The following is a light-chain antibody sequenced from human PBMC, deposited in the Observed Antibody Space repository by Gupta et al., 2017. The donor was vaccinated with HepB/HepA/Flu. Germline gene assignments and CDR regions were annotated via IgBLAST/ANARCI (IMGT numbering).Light chain of an antibody. V-gene: IGKV1-6*01. CDR1: QDIGNG. Sequence: AIQMTQSPSSLSASVGDRVTITCRASQDIGNGLGWYQQKIGMAPKLLIYGASSLQSGVPSRFSGSGSGTDFTLTISSLQPEDFSTYHCLQDDNYPLTFGPGTKVDIK. J-gene: IGKJ3*01. CDR3: LQDDNYPLT. CDR2: GAS.